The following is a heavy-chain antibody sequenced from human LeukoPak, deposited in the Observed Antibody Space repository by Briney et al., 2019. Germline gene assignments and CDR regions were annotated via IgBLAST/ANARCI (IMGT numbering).Heavy chain of an antibody. D-gene: IGHD2/OR15-2a*01. V-gene: IGHV3-15*01. J-gene: IGHJ4*02. CDR2: LKRKADGRAT. Sequence: GGSVRRSGTACGFSISNAWMMWLPPAPGKEWEGVGRLKRKADGRATDYAEPVKGKFTISRDDSKNTLYLQMNSLKTEDTAVYYCTTEYYASGALTPIDYWGQGTLVTVSS. CDR1: GFSISNAW. CDR3: TTEYYASGALTPIDY.